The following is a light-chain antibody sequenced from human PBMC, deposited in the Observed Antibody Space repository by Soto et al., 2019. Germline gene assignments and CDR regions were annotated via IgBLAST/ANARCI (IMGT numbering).Light chain of an antibody. V-gene: IGKV3-15*01. CDR3: QQYNNWPWT. CDR2: GAS. J-gene: IGKJ1*01. CDR1: QSVSSN. Sequence: EIVMTQSPATLSVSPGERATLSCRASQSVSSNLAWYQQKPGQAPRLLIYGASTRATGVPARFSGSGSGTEFTLTISNLQSEDFAVYYCQQYNNWPWTFGQGT.